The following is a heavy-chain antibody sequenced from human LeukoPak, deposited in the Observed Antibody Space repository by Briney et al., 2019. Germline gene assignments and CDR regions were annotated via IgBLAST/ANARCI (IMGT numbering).Heavy chain of an antibody. CDR2: IYYSGGT. CDR3: ARNQLLSLDAFDI. Sequence: SETLSLTCTVSGGSMRSYYWSWLRQPPGKGPEWIGYIYYSGGTNYNPSLKSRVTISADTSKNHFSLRLSSVTAADTAVYYCARNQLLSLDAFDIWGQGTMVTVSS. CDR1: GGSMRSYY. J-gene: IGHJ3*02. D-gene: IGHD2-2*01. V-gene: IGHV4-59*08.